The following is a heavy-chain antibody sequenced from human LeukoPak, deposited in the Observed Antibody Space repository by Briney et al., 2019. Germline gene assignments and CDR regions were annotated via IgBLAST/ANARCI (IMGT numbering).Heavy chain of an antibody. CDR3: ARAVEYYDFWSGHRWFDP. CDR1: GGSISSGGYD. D-gene: IGHD3-3*01. Sequence: TLSLTCTVSGGSISSGGYDWSSIRQHPGKGLEWIGYIYDSGSTYYHPSLQSRVTISVDTPKNQFSLKLPSVTDADTAVYYCARAVEYYDFWSGHRWFDPWGQGTLVTVSS. CDR2: IYDSGST. V-gene: IGHV4-31*03. J-gene: IGHJ5*02.